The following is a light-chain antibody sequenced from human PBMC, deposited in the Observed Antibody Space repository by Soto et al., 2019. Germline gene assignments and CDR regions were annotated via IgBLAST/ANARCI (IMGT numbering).Light chain of an antibody. Sequence: DIQMTQSPSTLSASVGDRVTITCRASQSISPWWAWYQQKPGKAPMTLIYKASSLESGVPSRFSGSESGTEFTLTISSLQPDDFATYYCQQYKSYSRTFGQGTKLEIK. V-gene: IGKV1-5*03. CDR3: QQYKSYSRT. CDR1: QSISPW. CDR2: KAS. J-gene: IGKJ2*01.